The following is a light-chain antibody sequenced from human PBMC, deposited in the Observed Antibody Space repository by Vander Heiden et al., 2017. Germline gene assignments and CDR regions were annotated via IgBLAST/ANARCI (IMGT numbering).Light chain of an antibody. CDR1: QSISSY. CDR2: AAS. V-gene: IGKV1-39*01. J-gene: IGKJ4*01. CDR3: QLSDSTSALT. Sequence: DIQMTQSPSSLSASVGDRVTITCRASQSISSYLNWYKQKPGKAPKLLIYAASSLQSGVPSRFSGSGYGTDFTLTISSRQPEDFAPYYCQLSDSTSALTFGGGTKVEIK.